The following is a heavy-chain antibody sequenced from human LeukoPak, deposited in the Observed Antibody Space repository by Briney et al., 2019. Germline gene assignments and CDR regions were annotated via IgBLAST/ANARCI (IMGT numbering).Heavy chain of an antibody. CDR2: ISYDGSNK. Sequence: QPGRSLRLSCAASGFTFSSYAMHWVRQAPGKGLEWVAVISYDGSNKYYADSVKGRFAISRDNSKNTLYLQMNSLRAEDTAAYYCARDPFDYWGQGTLVTVSS. CDR1: GFTFSSYA. J-gene: IGHJ4*02. CDR3: ARDPFDY. V-gene: IGHV3-30*09.